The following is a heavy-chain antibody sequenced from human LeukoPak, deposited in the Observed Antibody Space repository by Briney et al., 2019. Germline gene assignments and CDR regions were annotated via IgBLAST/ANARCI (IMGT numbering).Heavy chain of an antibody. CDR2: ISSSGSTK. Sequence: GGSLRLSCAASGFTFSDYYMNWVRQAPGKGLEWVSYISSSGSTKYYADSVKGRFTISRDNARNSLYLQMNSLRAEDTAVYFCARGGLSIMGYWGQGTLVTVSS. CDR1: GFTFSDYY. CDR3: ARGGLSIMGY. D-gene: IGHD2/OR15-2a*01. V-gene: IGHV3-11*01. J-gene: IGHJ4*02.